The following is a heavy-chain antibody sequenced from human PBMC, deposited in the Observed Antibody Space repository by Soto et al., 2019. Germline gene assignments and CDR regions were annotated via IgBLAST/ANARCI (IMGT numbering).Heavy chain of an antibody. CDR3: ARIQRISMIVVSKPYFDY. V-gene: IGHV2-26*01. Sequence: QVTLKESGPVLVKPTETLTLTCTVSGFSLSNPRMGVSWIRRPPGKALEWLAHIFSNDEKSYSTSLKSRLTISRDTSKSQVVLTMTNMDPVDTATYYCARIQRISMIVVSKPYFDYWGQGALVTVSS. D-gene: IGHD3-22*01. CDR1: GFSLSNPRMG. CDR2: IFSNDEK. J-gene: IGHJ4*02.